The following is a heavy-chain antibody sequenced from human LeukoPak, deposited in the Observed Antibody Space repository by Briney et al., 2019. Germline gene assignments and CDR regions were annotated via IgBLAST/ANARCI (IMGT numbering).Heavy chain of an antibody. V-gene: IGHV3-69-1*01. J-gene: IGHJ4*02. CDR2: ISSSSTI. D-gene: IGHD6-6*01. CDR3: ARGGKYSSSSYFDY. Sequence: SYISSSSTIYYADSVKGRFTISRDNAKNSLYLQMNSLRAEDTAVYYCARGGKYSSSSYFDYWGQGTLVTVSS.